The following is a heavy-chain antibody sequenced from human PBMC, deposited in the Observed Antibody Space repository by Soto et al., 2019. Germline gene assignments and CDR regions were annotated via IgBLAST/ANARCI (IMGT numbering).Heavy chain of an antibody. CDR3: ALTPWKSFGVVTLRPLDY. J-gene: IGHJ4*02. CDR2: INHSGST. D-gene: IGHD3-3*01. CDR1: GGSFSGYY. Sequence: PSETLSLTCAVYGGSFSGYYWSWIRQPPGKGLEWIGEINHSGSTNYNPSLKSRVTISVDTSKNQFSLKLSSVTAADTAVYYCALTPWKSFGVVTLRPLDYWGQGTLVTVSS. V-gene: IGHV4-34*01.